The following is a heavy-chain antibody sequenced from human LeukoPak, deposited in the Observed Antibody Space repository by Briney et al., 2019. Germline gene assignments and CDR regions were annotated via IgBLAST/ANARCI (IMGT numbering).Heavy chain of an antibody. D-gene: IGHD3-10*01. J-gene: IGHJ4*02. CDR3: ARALTTMVRGVNGY. V-gene: IGHV1-8*01. CDR1: GYTFTSYD. Sequence: ASVKVSCKASGYTFTSYDINWVRQATGQGLEWMGWMNPNSGNTGYAQKFQGRVTMTRNTSISTAYMELSSLRSEDTAVYYCARALTTMVRGVNGYWGQGTLVTVSS. CDR2: MNPNSGNT.